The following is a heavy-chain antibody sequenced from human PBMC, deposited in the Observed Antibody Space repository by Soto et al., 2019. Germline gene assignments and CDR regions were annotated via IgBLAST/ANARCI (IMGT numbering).Heavy chain of an antibody. CDR1: GYTFTSYA. J-gene: IGHJ4*02. V-gene: IGHV1-3*01. D-gene: IGHD1-26*01. CDR2: INAGNGNT. Sequence: ASVKVSCKASGYTFTSYAMHWVRQAPGQRLEWMGWINAGNGNTKYSQKFQGRVTITRDTSASTAYMELSSLRSEDTAVYYCARDEIVGGPFDYWGQGTLVTVSS. CDR3: ARDEIVGGPFDY.